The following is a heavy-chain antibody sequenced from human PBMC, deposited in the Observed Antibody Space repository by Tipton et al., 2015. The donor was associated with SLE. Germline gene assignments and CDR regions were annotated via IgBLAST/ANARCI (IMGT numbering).Heavy chain of an antibody. CDR1: GFTFSDYY. D-gene: IGHD3-10*01. Sequence: LRLSCAASGFTFSDYYMSWIRQPPGKGLEWIGEISHGGITNYNPSLKSRVTISVDTSKNQFSLKLSSVTAADTAVYYCARGRGIHLFDYWGQGTLVTVSS. CDR3: ARGRGIHLFDY. J-gene: IGHJ4*02. CDR2: ISHGGIT. V-gene: IGHV4-34*01.